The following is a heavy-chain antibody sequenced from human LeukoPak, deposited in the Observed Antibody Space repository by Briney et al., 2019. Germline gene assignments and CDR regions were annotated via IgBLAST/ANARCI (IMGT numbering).Heavy chain of an antibody. CDR1: GFTFISYA. V-gene: IGHV3-30*14. J-gene: IGHJ4*02. CDR3: ASGEWLARLFEY. D-gene: IGHD6-19*01. Sequence: GGSLRLSCAASGFTFISYAIHWVRQAPGKGLEWVAVISFHGTDTFYADSVKGRFTISRDNSRNTLYLQMNSLRAEDTAVYFCASGEWLARLFEYWGQGTLVTVSS. CDR2: ISFHGTDT.